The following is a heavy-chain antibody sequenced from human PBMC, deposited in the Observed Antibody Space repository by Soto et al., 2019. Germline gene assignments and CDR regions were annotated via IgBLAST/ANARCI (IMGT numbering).Heavy chain of an antibody. D-gene: IGHD6-13*01. CDR2: IYYSGST. V-gene: IGHV4-59*07. CDR1: GGSISSYD. J-gene: IGHJ6*02. CDR3: ARRAQLVPDYYYGMDV. Sequence: HSYTLSLTSTVSGGSISSYDWGWIRQPPGKGLEWIGYIYYSGSTNYNPSLKSRVTISVDTSKNQFSLKLSSVTAADTAVYYCARRAQLVPDYYYGMDVWGQGTTVTVSS.